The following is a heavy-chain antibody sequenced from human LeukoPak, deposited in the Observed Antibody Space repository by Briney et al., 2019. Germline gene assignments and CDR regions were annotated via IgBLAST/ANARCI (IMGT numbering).Heavy chain of an antibody. CDR1: GYTFTGYY. CDR3: AREFALRYFDWLPSDAFDI. Sequence: ASVKVSCKASGYTFTGYYMHWVRQAPGQGLEWMGWINPNSGGTNYAQKFQGRVTMTRDTSISTAYMELSRLRSDDTAVYYCAREFALRYFDWLPSDAFDIWGQGTMVTVSS. CDR2: INPNSGGT. J-gene: IGHJ3*02. D-gene: IGHD3-9*01. V-gene: IGHV1-2*02.